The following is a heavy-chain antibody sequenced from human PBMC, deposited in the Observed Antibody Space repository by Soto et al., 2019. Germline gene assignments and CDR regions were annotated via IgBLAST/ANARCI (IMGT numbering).Heavy chain of an antibody. CDR2: ISYDGSNK. V-gene: IGHV3-30-3*01. CDR1: GFTFSSYA. CDR3: ARVARDYDILTGFDY. J-gene: IGHJ4*02. D-gene: IGHD3-9*01. Sequence: GGSLRLSCAASGFTFSSYAMHWVRQAPGKGLEWVAVISYDGSNKYYADSVKGRFTISRDNSKNTLYLQMNSLRAEDTAVYYCARVARDYDILTGFDYWGQGTLVTVSS.